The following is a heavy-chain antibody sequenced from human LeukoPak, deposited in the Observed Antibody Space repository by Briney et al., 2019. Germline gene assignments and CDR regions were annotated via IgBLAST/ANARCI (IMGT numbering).Heavy chain of an antibody. CDR3: AREIGDGYSPGLAGRLDY. J-gene: IGHJ4*02. CDR2: IYHSGST. D-gene: IGHD5-24*01. CDR1: GYSISSGYY. Sequence: SETLSLTCTVSGYSISSGYYWGWIRQPPGKGLEWIGRIYHSGSTYYNPSLKSRVTISVDTSKNQFSLKLSSVTAADTAVYYCAREIGDGYSPGLAGRLDYWGQGTLVTVSS. V-gene: IGHV4-38-2*02.